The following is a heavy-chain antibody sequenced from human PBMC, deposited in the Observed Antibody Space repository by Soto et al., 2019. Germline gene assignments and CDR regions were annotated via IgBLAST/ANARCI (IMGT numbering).Heavy chain of an antibody. CDR3: ASSWIQLSYYYYGMDV. CDR2: IIPIFGTA. D-gene: IGHD5-18*01. Sequence: QVQLVQSGAEVKKPGSSVKVSCKASGGTFSSYAISWVRQAPGQGLERMGGIIPIFGTANYAQKFQGRVTITADKSTSTAYMELSSLRSEDTAVYYCASSWIQLSYYYYGMDVWGQGTTVTVSS. V-gene: IGHV1-69*06. J-gene: IGHJ6*02. CDR1: GGTFSSYA.